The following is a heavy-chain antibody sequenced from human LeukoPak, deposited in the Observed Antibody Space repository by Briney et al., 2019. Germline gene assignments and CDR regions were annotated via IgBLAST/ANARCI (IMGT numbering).Heavy chain of an antibody. CDR1: GFTFSSYS. D-gene: IGHD5-18*01. J-gene: IGHJ5*02. CDR2: ISGSGGST. Sequence: PGGSLRLSCAASGFTFSSYSMNWVRQAPGKGLEWVSAISGSGGSTYYADSVKGRFTISRDNSKNTLYLQMNSLRAEDTAVYYCAKDLRGYSYGYVGINRWGQGTLVTVSS. CDR3: AKDLRGYSYGYVGINR. V-gene: IGHV3-23*01.